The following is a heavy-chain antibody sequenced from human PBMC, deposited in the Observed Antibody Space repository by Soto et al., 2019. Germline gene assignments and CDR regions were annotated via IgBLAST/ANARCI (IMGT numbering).Heavy chain of an antibody. J-gene: IGHJ4*02. D-gene: IGHD6-19*01. V-gene: IGHV3-23*01. CDR3: AKPHSSGWYGFDY. Sequence: EVQLLDSGGGLVQPGGALTLSCAASGFTFSSYVMNWVRQAPGKGLEWVSAIHAGALSTDYAASVKGRFTISRDNSKNTVYLQMNSLRAEDTAVYYCAKPHSSGWYGFDYWGQGTPVTVSS. CDR1: GFTFSSYV. CDR2: IHAGALST.